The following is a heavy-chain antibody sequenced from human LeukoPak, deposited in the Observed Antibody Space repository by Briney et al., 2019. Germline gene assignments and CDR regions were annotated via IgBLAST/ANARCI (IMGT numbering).Heavy chain of an antibody. CDR3: ARYPITMKGFDY. D-gene: IGHD3-22*01. J-gene: IGHJ4*02. V-gene: IGHV1-69*01. CDR1: GGTFSSYA. CDR2: IIPIFGTA. Sequence: SVTVSCKASGGTFSSYAISWVRQAPGQGLEWMGGIIPIFGTANYAQKFQGRVTITADESTSTAYMELSSLRSEDTAVYYCARYPITMKGFDYWGQGTLVTVSS.